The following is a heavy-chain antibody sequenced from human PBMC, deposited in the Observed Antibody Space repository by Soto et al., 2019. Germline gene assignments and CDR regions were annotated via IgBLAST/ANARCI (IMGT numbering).Heavy chain of an antibody. J-gene: IGHJ4*02. D-gene: IGHD6-6*01. Sequence: WYLRLSCAASGSTFSNAWLSSVRQAPWRMKEWVGRINSKTDGGTTDYAAPVKGRFTISRDDSKNTLYLQMNSLKTEDTALYYCTTCRVDSSSSADIDYWGQGALLAVYS. CDR3: TTCRVDSSSSADIDY. CDR2: INSKTDGGTT. V-gene: IGHV3-15*01. CDR1: GSTFSNAW.